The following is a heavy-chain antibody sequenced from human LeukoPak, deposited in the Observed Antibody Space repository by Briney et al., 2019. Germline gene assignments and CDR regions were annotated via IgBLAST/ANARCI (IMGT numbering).Heavy chain of an antibody. V-gene: IGHV4-59*08. CDR2: ISHIGNT. D-gene: IGHD2-21*02. CDR3: ARCDPYYFDS. J-gene: IGHJ4*02. CDR1: GGSISSYF. Sequence: PSETLSLTCTVSGGSISSYFWSWIRQPPGKGLEWIGHISHIGNTNYNTSLKSRLTMSIDTSKKQFSLKLSAVTAADTAVYYCARCDPYYFDSWGQGTLVTVSS.